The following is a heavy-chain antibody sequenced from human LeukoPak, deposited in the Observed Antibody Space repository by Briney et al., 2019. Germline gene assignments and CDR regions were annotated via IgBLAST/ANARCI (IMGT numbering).Heavy chain of an antibody. V-gene: IGHV1-46*01. CDR2: INPSGGDT. J-gene: IGHJ6*03. CDR3: ARDHSTVRGYYGPGTFDTSYMDV. Sequence: ASVKVSCKASGFTFTSFYMHWVRQAPGQGLEWLGVINPSGGDTIYAQKFQGRVTMTRDMSTRTAFMELSSLRSEDTAVYFCARDHSTVRGYYGPGTFDTSYMDVWGKGTTVTVSS. D-gene: IGHD3-10*01. CDR1: GFTFTSFY.